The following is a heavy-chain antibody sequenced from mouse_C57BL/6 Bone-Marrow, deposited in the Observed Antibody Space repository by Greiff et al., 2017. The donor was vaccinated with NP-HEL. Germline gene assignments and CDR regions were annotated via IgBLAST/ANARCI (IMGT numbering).Heavy chain of an antibody. CDR1: GYTFTDYY. J-gene: IGHJ3*01. CDR3: ARIYDGYYEVAY. CDR2: INPNNGGT. V-gene: IGHV1-26*01. Sequence: EVQLQQSGPELVKPGASVKISCKASGYTFTDYYMNWVKQSHGKSLEWIGDINPNNGGTSYNQKFKGKATLTVDKSSSTAYMELRSLTSEDSAVYYCARIYDGYYEVAYWGQGTLVTVSA. D-gene: IGHD2-3*01.